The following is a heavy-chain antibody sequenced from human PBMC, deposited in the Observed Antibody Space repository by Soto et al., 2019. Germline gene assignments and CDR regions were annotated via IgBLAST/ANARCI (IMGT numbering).Heavy chain of an antibody. D-gene: IGHD2-2*01. J-gene: IGHJ5*02. CDR1: GFTFSSYA. CDR2: ISGSGVST. V-gene: IGHV3-23*01. Sequence: GGSLRLSCAASGFTFSSYAMSWVRQAPGKGLEWVSAISGSGVSTYYADSVKGRFTISRDNSKNTLYLQMNSLRAEDTAVYYCARDPFGRAAATEAWFDPWGQGTLVTVSS. CDR3: ARDPFGRAAATEAWFDP.